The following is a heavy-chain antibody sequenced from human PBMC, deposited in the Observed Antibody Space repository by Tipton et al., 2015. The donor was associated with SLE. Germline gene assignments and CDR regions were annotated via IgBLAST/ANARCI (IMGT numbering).Heavy chain of an antibody. Sequence: QSGAEVKKPGSSVKVSCKASGGTFSSYAISWVRQAPGQGLEWMGGIIPIFGTANYAQKFQGRVTITTDESTSTAYMELSSLRSEDTAVYYCARGRYCSSTSCYYYYYYYMDVWGKGTTVTVSS. CDR3: ARGRYCSSTSCYYYYYYYMDV. CDR1: GGTFSSYA. V-gene: IGHV1-69*05. D-gene: IGHD2-2*01. CDR2: IIPIFGTA. J-gene: IGHJ6*03.